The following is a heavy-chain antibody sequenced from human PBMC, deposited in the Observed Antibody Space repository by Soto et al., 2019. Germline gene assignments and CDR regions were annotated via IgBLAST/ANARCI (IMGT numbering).Heavy chain of an antibody. J-gene: IGHJ6*03. D-gene: IGHD3-3*01. CDR2: IYYSGST. CDR1: GGSISSGGYY. Sequence: SETLSLTCTVSGGSISSGGYYWSWIRQHPGKGLEWIGYIYYSGSTYYNPSLKSRVTISVDTSKNQFSLKLSSVTAADTAVYYCARVDFRVVTIPEYYYYYMDVWGKGTTVTVSS. V-gene: IGHV4-31*03. CDR3: ARVDFRVVTIPEYYYYYMDV.